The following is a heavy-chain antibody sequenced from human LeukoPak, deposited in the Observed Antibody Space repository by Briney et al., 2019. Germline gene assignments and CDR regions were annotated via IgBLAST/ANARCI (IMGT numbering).Heavy chain of an antibody. CDR3: ARALISDYTGFDY. CDR2: IWYDGSNK. D-gene: IGHD4-11*01. CDR1: GFTFSSYG. V-gene: IGHV3-33*01. Sequence: PGRSLRLSCVASGFTFSSYGMHWVRQAPGKGLEWVAVIWYDGSNKYYADSVKGRFTISRDNSKNTLNLQMNSLRAEDTAVYYCARALISDYTGFDYWGQGTLVTVSS. J-gene: IGHJ4*02.